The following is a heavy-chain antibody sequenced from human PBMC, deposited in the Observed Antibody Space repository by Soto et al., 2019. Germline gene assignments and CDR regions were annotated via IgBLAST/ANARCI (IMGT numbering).Heavy chain of an antibody. CDR3: AAPACAATWCSPSHNLDH. CDR1: GGTFVRHV. J-gene: IGHJ4*02. Sequence: QVQLVQSGAEVKKPESSVKVSCKTSGGTFVRHVISWVRQAPDQGPEWVGKINPLSCIPNYAQKFQDRVTFTADTDSSTAYMELSSLRSDDTAVYYCAAPACAATWCSPSHNLDHWGQGTLVTVSS. V-gene: IGHV1-69*09. D-gene: IGHD2-2*01. CDR2: INPLSCIP.